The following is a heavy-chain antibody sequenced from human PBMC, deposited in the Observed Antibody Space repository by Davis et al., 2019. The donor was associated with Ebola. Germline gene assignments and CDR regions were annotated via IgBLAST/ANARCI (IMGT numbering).Heavy chain of an antibody. D-gene: IGHD1-26*01. Sequence: GGSLRLSCAASGFSVSTKYMNWVRQAPGKGLEWVANIKEDGGESYYVDSVRGRFTISRDNAKSSLYLQMNSLRTEDTAIYFCAKHGRDYDYWGQGALVTVSS. V-gene: IGHV3-7*01. J-gene: IGHJ4*02. CDR1: GFSVSTKY. CDR2: IKEDGGES. CDR3: AKHGRDYDY.